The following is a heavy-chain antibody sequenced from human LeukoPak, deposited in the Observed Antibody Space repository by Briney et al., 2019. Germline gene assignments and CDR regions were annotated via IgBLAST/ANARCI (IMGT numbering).Heavy chain of an antibody. CDR3: ATGRYYYDSSGWI. J-gene: IGHJ3*02. D-gene: IGHD3-22*01. Sequence: GGSLRLSCAASGFTFSSHSMNWVRQAPGKGLEWVSSISSSSSYIYYADSVKGRFTISRDNAKNSLYLQMNSLRAEDTAVYYCATGRYYYDSSGWIWGQGTMVTVSS. CDR2: ISSSSSYI. V-gene: IGHV3-21*01. CDR1: GFTFSSHS.